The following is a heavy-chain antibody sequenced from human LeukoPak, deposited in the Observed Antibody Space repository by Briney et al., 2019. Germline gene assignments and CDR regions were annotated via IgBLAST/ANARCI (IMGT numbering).Heavy chain of an antibody. CDR2: ISPNSGGT. V-gene: IGHV1-2*02. CDR1: GYTFTGYY. Sequence: ASVKVSCKASGYTFTGYYMHWVRQAPGQGLEWMGWISPNSGGTNYAQKFQGRVTMTRDTSISTAYMELSRLRSDDTAVYYCARGHYYGSGTGYYMDVWGKGTTVTISS. J-gene: IGHJ6*03. D-gene: IGHD3-10*01. CDR3: ARGHYYGSGTGYYMDV.